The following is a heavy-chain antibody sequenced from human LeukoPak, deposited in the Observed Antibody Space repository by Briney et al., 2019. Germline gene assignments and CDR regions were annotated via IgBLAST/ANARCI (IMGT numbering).Heavy chain of an antibody. CDR2: IFYSGST. D-gene: IGHD6-19*01. CDR3: ARLRSGFYFDS. V-gene: IGHV4-39*01. Sequence: SETLSLTCTVSGGSVRSSSYYWGWIRQPPGKGLEWLANIFYSGSTFYNPSLKSRVTISVDTSQNQFSLKLSSVTAADTAVYYCARLRSGFYFDSWGQGTLVTVSS. J-gene: IGHJ4*02. CDR1: GGSVRSSSYY.